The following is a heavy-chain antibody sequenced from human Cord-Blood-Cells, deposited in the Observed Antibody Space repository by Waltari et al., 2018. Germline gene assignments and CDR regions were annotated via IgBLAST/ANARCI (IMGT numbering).Heavy chain of an antibody. D-gene: IGHD3-3*01. J-gene: IGHJ5*02. Sequence: QLQLQESGPGLVKPSETLSLTCTVSGGSISSSGYYWGWLRQPPGKGLEWIGSIYYRGSTYNTPSLRSRVTISVDTSKSQFSLKLSSVTAADTAVYYCARHRGRVTIFGVVINWFDPWGQGTLVTVSS. CDR2: IYYRGST. CDR3: ARHRGRVTIFGVVINWFDP. CDR1: GGSISSSGYY. V-gene: IGHV4-39*01.